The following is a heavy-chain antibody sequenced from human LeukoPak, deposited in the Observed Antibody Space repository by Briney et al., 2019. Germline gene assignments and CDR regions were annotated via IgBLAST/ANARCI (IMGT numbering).Heavy chain of an antibody. CDR1: GGSISSSDYY. Sequence: SETLSLTRTVSGGSISSSDYYWSWIRQPPGKGLEWIGYIYYSGSTNYNPSLKSRVTISVDTSKNQFSLKLSSVTAADTAVYYCARTYYYDSSGFSLYYCYGMDVWGQGTTVTVSS. CDR2: IYYSGST. V-gene: IGHV4-61*08. D-gene: IGHD3-22*01. CDR3: ARTYYYDSSGFSLYYCYGMDV. J-gene: IGHJ6*02.